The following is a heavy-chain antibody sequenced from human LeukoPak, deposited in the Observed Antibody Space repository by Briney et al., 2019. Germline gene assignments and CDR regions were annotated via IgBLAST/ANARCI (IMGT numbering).Heavy chain of an antibody. V-gene: IGHV3-48*01. CDR2: ISSSSSTI. Sequence: PGGSLRLSCAASGFTFSSYSMNWVRQAPGKGLEWVSYISSSSSTIYYADSVKGRFTISRDNAKNSLYLQMNSLRAEDTAVYYCARELAWELLSKFDYWGQGTLVTVSS. D-gene: IGHD1-26*01. CDR3: ARELAWELLSKFDY. CDR1: GFTFSSYS. J-gene: IGHJ4*02.